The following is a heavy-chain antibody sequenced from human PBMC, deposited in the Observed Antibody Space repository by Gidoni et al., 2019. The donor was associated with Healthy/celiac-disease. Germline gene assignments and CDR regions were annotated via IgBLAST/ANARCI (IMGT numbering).Heavy chain of an antibody. Sequence: EVQLVESGGGLVQPGGSLRPSCAASGFTFSSYAIHWVRQAPGKGLEYVSAISSNGGSTYYANSVKGRFTISRDNSKNTLYLQMGSLRAEDMAVYYCARVESFGGSYCLDYWGQGTLVTVSS. J-gene: IGHJ4*02. CDR3: ARVESFGGSYCLDY. CDR1: GFTFSSYA. CDR2: ISSNGGST. V-gene: IGHV3-64*01. D-gene: IGHD1-26*01.